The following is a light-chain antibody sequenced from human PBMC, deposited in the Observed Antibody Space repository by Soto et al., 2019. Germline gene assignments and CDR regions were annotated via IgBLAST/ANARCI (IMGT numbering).Light chain of an antibody. CDR3: QQSYSTPIT. J-gene: IGKJ5*01. V-gene: IGKV1-39*01. CDR2: AAS. Sequence: DIQMTQAPSSLSPSVGDRVTIACRASQSSSSYLNWYQQKPGKAPKLLIYAASSLQSGVPSRFSGSGSGTDFTLTISSLQPEDFATYYCQQSYSTPITFGQGTRLEI. CDR1: QSSSSY.